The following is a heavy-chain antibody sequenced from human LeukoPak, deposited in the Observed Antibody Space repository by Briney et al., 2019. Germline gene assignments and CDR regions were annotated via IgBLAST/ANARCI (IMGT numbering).Heavy chain of an antibody. J-gene: IGHJ4*01. V-gene: IGHV4-59*08. Sequence: SETLSLTCTVSGPSISNFYWSWLRQPPGKGLQWIGYVYHNGNTNYNPSLRSRVTISMDTSKNQFSLRLTSVAAADTAMYFCGRHRDYYDTWGHGTLVTVSS. D-gene: IGHD3-22*01. CDR1: GPSISNFY. CDR2: VYHNGNT. CDR3: GRHRDYYDT.